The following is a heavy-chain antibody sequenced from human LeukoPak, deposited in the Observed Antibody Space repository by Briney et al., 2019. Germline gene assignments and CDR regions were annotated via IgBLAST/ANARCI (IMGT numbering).Heavy chain of an antibody. Sequence: GGSLRLSCAASGFTFITYAMTWVRQAPGKGLEWVSAISDSGGKTHYADSAKGRFTISRDNSKNTLYLQMNSLRPEDTAVYYCAKDWSCDTWGQGTMVTVSS. CDR2: ISDSGGKT. CDR1: GFTFITYA. V-gene: IGHV3-23*01. CDR3: AKDWSCDT. J-gene: IGHJ3*02.